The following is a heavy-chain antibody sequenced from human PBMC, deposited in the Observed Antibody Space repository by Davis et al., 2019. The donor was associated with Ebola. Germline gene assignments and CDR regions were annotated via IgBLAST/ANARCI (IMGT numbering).Heavy chain of an antibody. V-gene: IGHV3-53*01. CDR1: GFTFSSYW. CDR2: IYSGGST. Sequence: GESLKISCAASGFTFSSYWMHWVRQAPGKGLEWVSVIYSGGSTYYADSVKGRFTISRDNSKNTLYLQMDSLRAEDTAVYYCAREVRPGDAFDIWGQGTMVTVSS. J-gene: IGHJ3*02. CDR3: AREVRPGDAFDI.